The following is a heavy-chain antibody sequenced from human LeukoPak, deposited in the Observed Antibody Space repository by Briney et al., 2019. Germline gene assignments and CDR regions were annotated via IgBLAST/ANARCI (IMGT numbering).Heavy chain of an antibody. CDR3: ARWWGYCSSTSCRERTFDP. D-gene: IGHD2-2*01. J-gene: IGHJ5*02. Sequence: ASVKVSCKASGYTFTGYYMHWVRQAPGQGLEWMGWINPNSGGTNYAQKFQGRVTMTRDTSISTAYMELSRLRSDDTAVYYCARWWGYCSSTSCRERTFDPWGQGTLVTVSS. CDR2: INPNSGGT. CDR1: GYTFTGYY. V-gene: IGHV1-2*02.